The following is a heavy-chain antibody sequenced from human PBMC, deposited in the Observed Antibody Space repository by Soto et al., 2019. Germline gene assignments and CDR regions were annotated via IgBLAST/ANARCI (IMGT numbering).Heavy chain of an antibody. CDR1: GGTFSSYA. D-gene: IGHD2-2*01. CDR2: IIPIFGTA. Sequence: QVQLVQSGAEVKKPGSSVKVSCKASGGTFSSYAISWVRQAPGQGLEWIGGIIPIFGTANYGQKFQGRVKITADESTSTAYMELSSLRSEDTAVYYCARVSGIVVVPAAIPPLYLDYWGQGTLVTVSS. CDR3: ARVSGIVVVPAAIPPLYLDY. J-gene: IGHJ4*02. V-gene: IGHV1-69*01.